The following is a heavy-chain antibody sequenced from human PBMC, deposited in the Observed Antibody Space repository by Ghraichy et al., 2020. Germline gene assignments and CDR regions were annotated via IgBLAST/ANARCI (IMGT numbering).Heavy chain of an antibody. CDR2: ISSSGSTI. Sequence: GGSLRLSCAASGFTFSDYYMSWIRQAPGKGLEWVSYISSSGSTIYYADSVKGRFTISRDNAKNSLYLQMNSLRAEDTAVYYCASVDERGSSTDGFDYWGQGTLVTVSS. V-gene: IGHV3-11*01. CDR3: ASVDERGSSTDGFDY. J-gene: IGHJ4*02. CDR1: GFTFSDYY. D-gene: IGHD1-26*01.